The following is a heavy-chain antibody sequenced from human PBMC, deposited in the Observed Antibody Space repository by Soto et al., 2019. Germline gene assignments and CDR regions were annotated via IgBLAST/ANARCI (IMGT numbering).Heavy chain of an antibody. CDR2: IGTDSNT. CDR1: GFTFDTYA. V-gene: IGHV3-23*01. J-gene: IGHJ4*01. CDR3: VRKNPGTRPFDY. Sequence: GGSLRLSCAASGFTFDTYAMNWVRQAPGQGLAWVSAIGTDSNTYYADSVKGRFTISRDNSRTTLYLQMNSLRAEDTALYYCVRKNPGTRPFDYWGQGTLVTVSS.